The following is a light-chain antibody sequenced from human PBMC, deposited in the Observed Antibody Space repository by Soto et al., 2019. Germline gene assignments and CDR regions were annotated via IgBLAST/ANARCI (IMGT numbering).Light chain of an antibody. CDR1: SGHSSYA. V-gene: IGLV4-69*01. CDR2: LNSDGSH. CDR3: QTWGTGPRV. Sequence: QLVLIQSPSASASLGASVKLTCTLSSGHSSYAIAWHQQQPEKGPRYLMKLNSDGSHSKGDGIPDRFSGSSSGAERYLTISSLQSEDEADYYCQTWGTGPRVFGGGTKVTVL. J-gene: IGLJ3*02.